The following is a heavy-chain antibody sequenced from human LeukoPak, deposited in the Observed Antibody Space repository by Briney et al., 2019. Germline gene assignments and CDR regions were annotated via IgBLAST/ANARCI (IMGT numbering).Heavy chain of an antibody. CDR3: ARHPSYTSGWPLDY. D-gene: IGHD6-19*01. CDR1: GYSSTNSW. CDR2: IYLGDSDT. V-gene: IGHV5-51*01. J-gene: IGHJ4*02. Sequence: GESLKVSCKGSGYSSTNSWIGWVRQVPGKGLEWMGIIYLGDSDTRYSPSFQGQVTISADKSTTTAYLQWSSLKASDTAIYYCARHPSYTSGWPLDYWGQGTLVTVSS.